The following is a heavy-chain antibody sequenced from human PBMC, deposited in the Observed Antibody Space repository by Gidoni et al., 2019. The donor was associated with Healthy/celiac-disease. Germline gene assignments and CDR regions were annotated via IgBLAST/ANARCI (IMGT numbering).Heavy chain of an antibody. D-gene: IGHD3-22*01. Sequence: QVQLQESGPGLVKPSQTLSLTCTVSGGPISSGGYYWSWIRQHPGKGLEWIGYIYYSGSTYYNPSLKSRVTISVDTSKNQFSLKLSSVTAADTAVYYCAREFAYYDSSGYYYGDDAFDIWGQGTMVTVSS. CDR2: IYYSGST. V-gene: IGHV4-31*03. CDR1: GGPISSGGYY. CDR3: AREFAYYDSSGYYYGDDAFDI. J-gene: IGHJ3*02.